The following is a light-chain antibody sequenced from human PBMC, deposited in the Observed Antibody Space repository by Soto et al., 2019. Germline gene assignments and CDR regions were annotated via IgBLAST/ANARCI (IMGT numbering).Light chain of an antibody. CDR2: GAS. Sequence: EIVLTQSPGTLSLSPGERATLSCRASQSVSSSYLAWYQQKPGQAPRLLIYGASSRATGIPDRFSGSGSGTDFTLTMSRLEPEDFAVYYWQQYGSSLFTFGPGTKVDIK. V-gene: IGKV3-20*01. CDR1: QSVSSSY. CDR3: QQYGSSLFT. J-gene: IGKJ3*01.